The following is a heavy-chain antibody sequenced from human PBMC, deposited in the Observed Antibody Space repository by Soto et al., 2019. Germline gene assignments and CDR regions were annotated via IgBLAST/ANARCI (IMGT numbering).Heavy chain of an antibody. CDR3: ARATGYSSSFFYGMDF. CDR2: INPNSGGT. D-gene: IGHD6-19*01. Sequence: ASLRVSCKASGYTFTGYYMHWVLQAPGQGLEWMGWINPNSGGTDYAQKFQGRVTMARDTSTTTASMELSSLTSDDTAVYYCARATGYSSSFFYGMDFWGQGTKVIVSS. V-gene: IGHV1-2*02. CDR1: GYTFTGYY. J-gene: IGHJ6*02.